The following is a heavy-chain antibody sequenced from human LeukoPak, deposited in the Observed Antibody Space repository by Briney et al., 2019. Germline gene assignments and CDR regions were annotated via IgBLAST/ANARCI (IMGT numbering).Heavy chain of an antibody. Sequence: GGSLRLSCAASELTSSTSWMSWVRQAPGKGLEWVAQTKQDGSEKYYVDSVKGRFTTSRDKNSLFLQMNSVRAEDTAVYYCVGWGISAITNHWGQGTLVTVSS. D-gene: IGHD3-3*01. J-gene: IGHJ4*02. CDR1: ELTSSTSW. CDR2: TKQDGSEK. V-gene: IGHV3-7*01. CDR3: VGWGISAITNH.